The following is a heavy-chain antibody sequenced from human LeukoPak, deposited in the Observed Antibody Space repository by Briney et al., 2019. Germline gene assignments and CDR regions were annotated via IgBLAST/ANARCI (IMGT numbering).Heavy chain of an antibody. CDR3: ARGYDY. D-gene: IGHD1-1*01. V-gene: IGHV3-30-3*01. Sequence: GGSLRLSCAASGLTFSSYAMHWVRQAPGKGLEWVAVISYDGSDKYYADSVKGRFTISRDNSKNTLYLQMNSLRAEDTAVYYCARGYDYWGQGTLVTVSS. CDR2: ISYDGSDK. CDR1: GLTFSSYA. J-gene: IGHJ4*02.